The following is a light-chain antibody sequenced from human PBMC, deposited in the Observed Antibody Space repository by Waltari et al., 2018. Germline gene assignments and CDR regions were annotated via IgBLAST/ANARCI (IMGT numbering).Light chain of an antibody. Sequence: DIQMTQSPSSVSASVGDRVTITCRASQGISTWLAWYQQKPGRAPNLLIYAASSLQSGVPARCSGSGSGTEFTLTISSLQPDDFATYYCQQAASFPLTFGGGTKVEIK. CDR2: AAS. V-gene: IGKV1-12*01. CDR1: QGISTW. CDR3: QQAASFPLT. J-gene: IGKJ4*01.